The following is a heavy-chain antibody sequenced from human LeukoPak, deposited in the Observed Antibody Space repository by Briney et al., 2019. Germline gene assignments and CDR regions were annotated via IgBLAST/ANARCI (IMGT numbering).Heavy chain of an antibody. Sequence: ASVKVSCKASGYTFTTYTMNWVREAPGQGLEWMGWINTNTGNPTYAQGLTGWFVFSLDTSVSTAYLQISSLKAEDTAVYYCAIWYCSGGRCYSNARTFDYWGQGTRVTVSS. D-gene: IGHD2-15*01. CDR1: GYTFTTYT. J-gene: IGHJ4*02. V-gene: IGHV7-4-1*02. CDR2: INTNTGNP. CDR3: AIWYCSGGRCYSNARTFDY.